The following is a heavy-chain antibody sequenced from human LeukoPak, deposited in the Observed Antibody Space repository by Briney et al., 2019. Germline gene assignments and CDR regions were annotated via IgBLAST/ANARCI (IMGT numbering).Heavy chain of an antibody. CDR3: AGENKGFGELYNWFDP. D-gene: IGHD3-10*01. CDR1: GGSISSYY. V-gene: IGHV4-59*01. J-gene: IGHJ5*02. CDR2: IYYSGST. Sequence: SETLSLTCTVSGGSISSYYWSWNRQPPGKGLEWIGYIYYSGSTDYNPSLKSRVTISVDTSKNQFSLKLSSVTAADTAVYYCAGENKGFGELYNWFDPWGQGTLVTVSS.